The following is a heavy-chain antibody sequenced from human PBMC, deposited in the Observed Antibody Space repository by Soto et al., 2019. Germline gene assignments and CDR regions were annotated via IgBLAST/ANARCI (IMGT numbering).Heavy chain of an antibody. J-gene: IGHJ6*02. V-gene: IGHV4-34*01. CDR3: ARGDGGMTTDYYCGMDV. CDR1: GGSFSGYY. D-gene: IGHD4-17*01. CDR2: INHSGST. Sequence: PSETLSLTCAVYGGSFSGYYWSWIRQPPGKGLEWIGEINHSGSTNYNPSLKSRVTISVDTSKNQFSLKLSSVTAADTAVYYCARGDGGMTTDYYCGMDVWGQGTTVTVSS.